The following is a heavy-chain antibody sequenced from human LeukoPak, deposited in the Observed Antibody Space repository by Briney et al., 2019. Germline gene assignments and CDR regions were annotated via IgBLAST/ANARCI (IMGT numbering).Heavy chain of an antibody. J-gene: IGHJ4*02. CDR3: AKDRVGFGENY. CDR1: GFTFSSHS. CDR2: IRYDGNNK. V-gene: IGHV3-30*02. Sequence: PGGSLRLSCAASGFTFSSHSMHWVRQAPGKGLEWVAFIRYDGNNKYYADSVKGRFTISRDNSKNTLYLQMNSLRVEDTAVYYCAKDRVGFGENYWGQGTLVTVSS. D-gene: IGHD3-10*01.